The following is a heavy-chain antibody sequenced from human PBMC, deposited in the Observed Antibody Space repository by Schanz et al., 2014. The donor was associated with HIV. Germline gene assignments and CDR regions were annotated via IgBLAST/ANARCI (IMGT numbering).Heavy chain of an antibody. J-gene: IGHJ6*02. Sequence: QVQLVESGGGVVQPGRSLRLSCAASGFTFSDYGMHWVRQAPGKGLEWVAVILYDGSNKYYADSVKGRFTISRDNSKNTLYLQMNSLRAEDTAVYYCAKTVVVVVAATHEMDVWGQGTTVTVSS. CDR1: GFTFSDYG. D-gene: IGHD2-15*01. CDR2: ILYDGSNK. V-gene: IGHV3-33*06. CDR3: AKTVVVVVAATHEMDV.